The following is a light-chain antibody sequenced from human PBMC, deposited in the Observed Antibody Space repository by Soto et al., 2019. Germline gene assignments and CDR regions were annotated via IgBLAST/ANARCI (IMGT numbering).Light chain of an antibody. CDR3: TSYTSRSTVI. CDR2: EGS. J-gene: IGLJ2*01. CDR1: SSDVGGYTY. Sequence: QSALTQPPSASGSPGQSVTISCTGTSSDVGGYTYVSWYQHHPGKAPKLMIYEGSNRPSGVSDRFSGSKSGNTASLTISGLQAEDEGDYYCTSYTSRSTVIFGGGTQLTVL. V-gene: IGLV2-14*01.